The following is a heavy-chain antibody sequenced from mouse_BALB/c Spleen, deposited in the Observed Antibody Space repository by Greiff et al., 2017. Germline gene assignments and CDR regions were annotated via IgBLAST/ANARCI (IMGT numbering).Heavy chain of an antibody. CDR2: IYPGDGDT. CDR3: ARSDRSYAMDY. J-gene: IGHJ4*01. D-gene: IGHD3-3*01. Sequence: VQLQQSGAELARPGASVKLSCKASGYTFTSYWMQWVKQRPGQGLEWIGAIYPGDGDTRYTQKFKGKATLTADKSSSTAYMQLSSLASEDSAVYYCARSDRSYAMDYWGQGTSVTVSS. CDR1: GYTFTSYW. V-gene: IGHV1-87*01.